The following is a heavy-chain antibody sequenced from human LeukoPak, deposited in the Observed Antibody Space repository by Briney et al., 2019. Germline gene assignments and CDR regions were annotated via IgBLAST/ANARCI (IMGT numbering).Heavy chain of an antibody. Sequence: ASVKVSCKVSGYTLTELSMHWVRQSPGKGLEWMGYFDPEDGERIYAQKLQGRVTMTTDTSTSTAYMELRSLRSDDTAVYYCAVGAGYYGSGSQLDYWGQGTLVTVSS. D-gene: IGHD3-10*01. J-gene: IGHJ4*02. CDR1: GYTLTELS. CDR2: FDPEDGER. CDR3: AVGAGYYGSGSQLDY. V-gene: IGHV1-24*01.